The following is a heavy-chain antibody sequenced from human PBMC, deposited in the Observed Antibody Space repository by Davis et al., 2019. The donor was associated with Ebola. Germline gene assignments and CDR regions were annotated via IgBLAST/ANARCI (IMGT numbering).Heavy chain of an antibody. CDR3: ARAVFHEVLDY. V-gene: IGHV3-33*01. D-gene: IGHD3-3*01. CDR1: GFTFSSYG. J-gene: IGHJ4*02. CDR2: IWYDGSNK. Sequence: GESLKISCAASGFTFSSYGMHWVRQAPGKGLEWVAVIWYDGSNKYYADSVKGRFTISRDNSKNTLYLQMNSLRAEDTAVYYCARAVFHEVLDYWGQGTPVTVSS.